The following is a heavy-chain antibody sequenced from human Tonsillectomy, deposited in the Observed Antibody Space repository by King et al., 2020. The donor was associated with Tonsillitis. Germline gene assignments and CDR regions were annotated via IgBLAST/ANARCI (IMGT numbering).Heavy chain of an antibody. CDR1: AGSISSYY. CDR3: ARHKQWLGQADY. CDR2: IHYSGST. J-gene: IGHJ4*02. V-gene: IGHV4-59*08. Sequence: VQLQESGPGLVKPSETLSLTCTVSAGSISSYYWSWIRQPPGKGLDWIGYIHYSGSTNYNPSLQSRVTISVDTSKNQFSLKLSSVTAADTAVYYCARHKQWLGQADYWGQGTLVTVSS. D-gene: IGHD6-19*01.